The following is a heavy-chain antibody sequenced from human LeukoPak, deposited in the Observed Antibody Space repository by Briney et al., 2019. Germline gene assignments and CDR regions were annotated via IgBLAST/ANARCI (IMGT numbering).Heavy chain of an antibody. CDR3: TRVESVGGMDV. J-gene: IGHJ6*02. Sequence: SETLSLSCTVSGGSISSYYWSWIRQPAGKGLEWIGRIYTSGSTNYNPSLKSRVTMSVDTSKNQFSLKLSSVTAADTAVYYCTRVESVGGMDVWGQGTTVTVSS. V-gene: IGHV4-4*07. CDR2: IYTSGST. CDR1: GGSISSYY.